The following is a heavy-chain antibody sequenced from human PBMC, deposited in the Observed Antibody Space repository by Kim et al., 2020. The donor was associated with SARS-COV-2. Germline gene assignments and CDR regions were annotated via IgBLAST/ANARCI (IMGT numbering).Heavy chain of an antibody. V-gene: IGHV3-21*06. CDR3: ARGTGGLSEGYGMDI. Sequence: ADAVKGRFTTPRDNAKNLLYLEMNSLRAEDTAVYYCARGTGGLSEGYGMDIWGQGTTVTVSS. J-gene: IGHJ6*02. D-gene: IGHD2-15*01.